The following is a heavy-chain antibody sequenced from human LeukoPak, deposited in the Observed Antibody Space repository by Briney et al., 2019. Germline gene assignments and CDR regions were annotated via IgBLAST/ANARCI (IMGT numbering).Heavy chain of an antibody. Sequence: SETLSLTCAVSGYSISSGYYWGWIRQPPGKGLEWIGSIYHSGSTYYNPSLKSRVTISVDTSKNQFSLKLSSVTAADTAVYYCARPLTDPYWNDAFDIWGQGTMATVSS. CDR2: IYHSGST. V-gene: IGHV4-38-2*01. CDR3: ARPLTDPYWNDAFDI. D-gene: IGHD1-14*01. J-gene: IGHJ3*02. CDR1: GYSISSGYY.